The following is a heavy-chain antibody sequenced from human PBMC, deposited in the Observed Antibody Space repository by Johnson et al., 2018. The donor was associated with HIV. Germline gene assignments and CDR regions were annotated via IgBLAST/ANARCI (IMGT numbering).Heavy chain of an antibody. J-gene: IGHJ3*02. D-gene: IGHD6-19*01. V-gene: IGHV3-11*04. Sequence: QVQLVESGGGLVQPGGSLRLSCAASGFTFSDHYMDWVRQAPGKGLEWVSYISSSGSTIYYADSVEGRFTISRDNSKSTLYLQMNSLRAEDTAVYYCVKLPVAPSYGAFDIWGQGTMVTVSS. CDR1: GFTFSDHY. CDR2: ISSSGSTI. CDR3: VKLPVAPSYGAFDI.